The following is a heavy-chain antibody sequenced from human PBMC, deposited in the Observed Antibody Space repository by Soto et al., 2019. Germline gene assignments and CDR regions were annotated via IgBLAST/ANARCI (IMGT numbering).Heavy chain of an antibody. CDR3: VKDGSTGWPYYYGMDV. CDR1: GFTFSSYG. V-gene: IGHV3-30*18. CDR2: ISYDGSNK. Sequence: QGQLVESGGGVVQPGRSLRLSCAASGFTFSSYGMHWVRQAPGKGLEWVAVISYDGSNKYYADSLKGRFTVSRDNSKNTLYLQMSRLRAEDTDVYYCVKDGSTGWPYYYGMDVWGQGTTVTVSS. D-gene: IGHD6-19*01. J-gene: IGHJ6*02.